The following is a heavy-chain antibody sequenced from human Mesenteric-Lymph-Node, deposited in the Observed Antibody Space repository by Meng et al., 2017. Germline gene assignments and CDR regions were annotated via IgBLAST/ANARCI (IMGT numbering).Heavy chain of an antibody. V-gene: IGHV4-59*01. CDR2: IYNSGST. D-gene: IGHD4-11*01. Sequence: SETLSLTCTVSGGSIGSYFWSWIRQSPGKGLEWIGYIYNSGSTKYNPSLQSRVTISLDTSKNQFSLRLSSVTAADTAVYYCARVLRDYSFDYWGQGTLVTVSS. CDR3: ARVLRDYSFDY. CDR1: GGSIGSYF. J-gene: IGHJ4*02.